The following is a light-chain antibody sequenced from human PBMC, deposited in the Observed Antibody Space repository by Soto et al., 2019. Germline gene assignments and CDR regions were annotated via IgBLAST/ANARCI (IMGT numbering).Light chain of an antibody. Sequence: QSVLTQPASVSGSPGQSITISCTGTSSDVVGYNYVSWYQQHPGKAPKLMIYDVSTRPSGVSNRFSDSKSCNTASLTISGLQAEDEADYYCSSYTSSSTLVFGGGTKQTVL. CDR3: SSYTSSSTLV. CDR2: DVS. CDR1: SSDVVGYNY. V-gene: IGLV2-14*01. J-gene: IGLJ2*01.